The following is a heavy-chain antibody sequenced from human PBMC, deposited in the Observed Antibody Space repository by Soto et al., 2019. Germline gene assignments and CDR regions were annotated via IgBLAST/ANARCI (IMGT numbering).Heavy chain of an antibody. V-gene: IGHV4-31*03. CDR2: IYYSGST. CDR1: GGSISTGGYY. J-gene: IGHJ4*02. D-gene: IGHD6-13*01. CDR3: ARVGIATAATDY. Sequence: QVQLQESGPGLVKPSQTLSLTCTVSGGSISTGGYYWSWIRQHPGKGLEWIGYIYYSGSTDYNPSHKSRVTISEDTSKNQFSLKLSSVTAADTAVYYCARVGIATAATDYWGQGTLVTVSS.